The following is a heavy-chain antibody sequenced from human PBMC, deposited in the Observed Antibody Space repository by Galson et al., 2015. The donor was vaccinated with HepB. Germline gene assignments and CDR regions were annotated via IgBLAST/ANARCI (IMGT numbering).Heavy chain of an antibody. D-gene: IGHD1-26*01. Sequence: SLRLSCAASGFTFSSYSMNWVRQAPGKRLEWVSAISGSGGSTYYADSVKGRFTISRDNSKNTLYLQMNSLRAEDTAVYYCAKASGSYFRPNNDAFDIWGQGTMVTVSS. CDR3: AKASGSYFRPNNDAFDI. CDR1: GFTFSSYS. CDR2: ISGSGGST. J-gene: IGHJ3*02. V-gene: IGHV3-23*01.